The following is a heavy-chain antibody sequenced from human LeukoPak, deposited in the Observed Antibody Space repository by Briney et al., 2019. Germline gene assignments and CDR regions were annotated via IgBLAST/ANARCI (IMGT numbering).Heavy chain of an antibody. J-gene: IGHJ4*02. CDR2: IYSGGST. Sequence: GGSLRLSCAASGFTVSSNYMSWVRQAPGKGLEWVSVIYSGGSTYYADSVKGRFTISRDNSKNTLYLQMNSLRAEDTAVYYCARDWAAAGRVFDYWGQGTLVTVSS. CDR3: ARDWAAAGRVFDY. V-gene: IGHV3-53*01. CDR1: GFTVSSNY. D-gene: IGHD6-13*01.